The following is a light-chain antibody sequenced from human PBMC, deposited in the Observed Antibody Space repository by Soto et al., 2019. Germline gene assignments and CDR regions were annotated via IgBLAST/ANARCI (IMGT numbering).Light chain of an antibody. J-gene: IGKJ1*01. V-gene: IGKV3-20*01. CDR1: QSVSSSY. CDR2: GAS. Sequence: EIVLTHSPGTLSLSPGERATLSCRASQSVSSSYLAWYQQKPGQAPRLLIYGASSRATGIPDRFSGSGFGTDFTLTISRPEPEDFAVYYCQQYGSWTFGQGTKVDI. CDR3: QQYGSWT.